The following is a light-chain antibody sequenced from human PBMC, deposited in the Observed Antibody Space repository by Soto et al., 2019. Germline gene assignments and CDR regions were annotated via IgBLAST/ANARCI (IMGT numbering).Light chain of an antibody. V-gene: IGLV3-21*04. CDR3: QVWDIGKGV. CDR1: NIGSKS. J-gene: IGLJ3*02. CDR2: YDS. Sequence: SYELTQPPSVSVAPGKTARITCGGNNIGSKSVHWYQQKPGQAPVLVIYYDSDRPSGIPERFSGSNSGNTATLTISRVEDGDEADYYCQVWDIGKGVFGGGTKLTVL.